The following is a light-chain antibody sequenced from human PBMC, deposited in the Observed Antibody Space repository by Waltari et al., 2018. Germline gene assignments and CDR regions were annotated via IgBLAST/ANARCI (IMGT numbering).Light chain of an antibody. CDR1: QSVSSN. CDR3: QQRSNWPPVT. J-gene: IGKJ5*01. V-gene: IGKV3-11*01. Sequence: EIVLTQSPATLSLSPGERATLSCRASQSVSSNLAWYQQKPGQAPRLLIYYASNRATGIPARFSGSWSGTDFTLTISSLEPEDFAVYYCQQRSNWPPVTFGQGTRLEIK. CDR2: YAS.